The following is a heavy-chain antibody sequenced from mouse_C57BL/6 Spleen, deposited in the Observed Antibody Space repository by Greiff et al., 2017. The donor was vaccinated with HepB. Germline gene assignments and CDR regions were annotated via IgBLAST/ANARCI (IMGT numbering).Heavy chain of an antibody. CDR1: GYTFTSYW. D-gene: IGHD2-2*01. CDR3: ARWFCYGYDWDYWYFDV. V-gene: IGHV1-72*01. CDR2: IDPNSGGT. Sequence: VQLQQPGAELVKPGASVKLSCKASGYTFTSYWMHWVKQRPGRGLEWIGRIDPNSGGTKYNEKFKSKATLTVYKSSSTAYMQLSSLTSADSAVYSCARWFCYGYDWDYWYFDVWGTGTTVTVSS. J-gene: IGHJ1*03.